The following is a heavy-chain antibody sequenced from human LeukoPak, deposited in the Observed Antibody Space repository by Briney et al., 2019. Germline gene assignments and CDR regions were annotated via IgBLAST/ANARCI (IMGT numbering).Heavy chain of an antibody. CDR1: GASFRSYY. CDR2: ISDSGIT. Sequence: PSETLSLTCTVSGASFRSYYWSWIRQAPGKGLEYIGCISDSGITDYNPSLTSRVTLSVDTSKNQFSLRLTSVTAADTAVYYCATLFQWRLPDWGQGTLVAVSS. J-gene: IGHJ4*02. CDR3: ATLFQWRLPD. D-gene: IGHD6-19*01. V-gene: IGHV4-59*01.